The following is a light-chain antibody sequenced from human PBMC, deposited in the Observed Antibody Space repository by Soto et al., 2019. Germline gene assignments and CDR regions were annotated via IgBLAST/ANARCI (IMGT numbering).Light chain of an antibody. CDR3: SSYAGTHIV. Sequence: QSVLTQPLSASGSPGQAVTISCTGTSSDVGGYNYVSWYQQHPGRAPKLMIYEVSKRPSGVPDRFSGSKSGNTASLTVSGLQAEDEADYYCSSYAGTHIVFGIGTKVTVL. CDR2: EVS. J-gene: IGLJ1*01. V-gene: IGLV2-8*01. CDR1: SSDVGGYNY.